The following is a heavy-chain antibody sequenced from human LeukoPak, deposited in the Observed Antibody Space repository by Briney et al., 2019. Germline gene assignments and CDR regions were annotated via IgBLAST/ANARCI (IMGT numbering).Heavy chain of an antibody. J-gene: IGHJ4*02. CDR3: AKDESAYPYSEY. CDR1: GFTFSSYA. CDR2: ISGSGGST. V-gene: IGHV3-23*01. Sequence: GGSLRLSCAASGFTFSSYAMSWVRQAPGKGLEWVSAISGSGGSTYYADSVEGRFTISRDNSKNTLYLQMNSLRAEDTAVYYCAKDESAYPYSEYWGQGTLVTVSS. D-gene: IGHD3-16*01.